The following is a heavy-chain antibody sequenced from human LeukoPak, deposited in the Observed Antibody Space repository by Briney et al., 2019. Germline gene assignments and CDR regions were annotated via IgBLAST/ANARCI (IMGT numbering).Heavy chain of an antibody. J-gene: IGHJ6*03. Sequence: GASVKVSCKASGYTFTSYGISWVRQAPGQGLEWMGWISAYNGNTNYAQKLQGRVTMTTDTSTSTAYMELRSLRSDDTAVYYCARAHAPSGPYDFWSGYYTPFYYYYYMDVWGKGTTVTVSS. V-gene: IGHV1-18*01. CDR3: ARAHAPSGPYDFWSGYYTPFYYYYYMDV. D-gene: IGHD3-3*01. CDR1: GYTFTSYG. CDR2: ISAYNGNT.